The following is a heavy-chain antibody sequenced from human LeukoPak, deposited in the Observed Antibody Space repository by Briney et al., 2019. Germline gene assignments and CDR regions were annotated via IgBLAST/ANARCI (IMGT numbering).Heavy chain of an antibody. V-gene: IGHV3-48*03. CDR3: ARESSGYYYGIDP. J-gene: IGHJ5*02. CDR1: GFTFSTYE. D-gene: IGHD3-22*01. Sequence: GGSLRLSCAASGFTFSTYEMNWVRQAPGKGLEWVSYISSSGSTIYYADSGKGRFTISRDNAKNSLYLEMNSLRDEDTAVYYCARESSGYYYGIDPWGQGTLVTVSS. CDR2: ISSSGSTI.